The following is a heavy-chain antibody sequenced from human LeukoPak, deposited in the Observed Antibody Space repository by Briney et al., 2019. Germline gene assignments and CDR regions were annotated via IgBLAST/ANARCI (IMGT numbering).Heavy chain of an antibody. CDR3: ARANPNWNPPDY. V-gene: IGHV4-59*08. CDR1: SNSMTSYF. D-gene: IGHD1-1*01. Sequence: PSETLSLTCSVSSNSMTSYFWSWIRQPPGKGLEWIGYVYHSGSTSYNPSLKSRVSISKDTSKNQFSLKLRSVTSADTAVYYCARANPNWNPPDYWGQGILVTVSS. CDR2: VYHSGST. J-gene: IGHJ4*02.